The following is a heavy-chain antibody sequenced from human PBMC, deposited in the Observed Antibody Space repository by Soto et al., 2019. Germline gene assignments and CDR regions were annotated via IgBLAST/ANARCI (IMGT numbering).Heavy chain of an antibody. Sequence: GASVKVSCKTSGFTFTSSAVEWVRQARGQRLEWIGWIVVGSDNTNYAQKFQDRVTITRDLSTHTIYMDLRSLKSEDTAVYYCAASPPFWQNYYYGAMDVWGQGTTVTVSS. V-gene: IGHV1-58*01. CDR1: GFTFTSSA. CDR2: IVVGSDNT. CDR3: AASPPFWQNYYYGAMDV. J-gene: IGHJ6*02.